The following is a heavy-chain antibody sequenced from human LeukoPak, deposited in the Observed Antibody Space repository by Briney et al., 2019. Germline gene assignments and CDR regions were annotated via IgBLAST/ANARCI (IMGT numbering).Heavy chain of an antibody. Sequence: GGSLRLFCAASGFTFSCYWMRWVRQAPGKGREWVGNIKQDGSEKHYVDSVKGRFTISRDNAENSLSLQMNSLRVEDTAVYYGVRGFDGYFGFDLWGQGTMVTASS. CDR1: GFTFSCYW. V-gene: IGHV3-7*05. CDR3: VRGFDGYFGFDL. CDR2: IKQDGSEK. D-gene: IGHD5-24*01. J-gene: IGHJ3*01.